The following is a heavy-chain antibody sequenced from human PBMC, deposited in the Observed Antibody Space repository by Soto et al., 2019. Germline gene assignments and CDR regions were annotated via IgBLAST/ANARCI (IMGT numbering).Heavy chain of an antibody. V-gene: IGHV1-2*02. CDR1: GYTFTGYY. Sequence: GASMKVSCKASGYTFTGYYMHWVRQAPGQGLEWMGWINPNSGGTNYAQKFQGRVTMTRDTSISTAYMELSRLRYDDTAVYYCARLNDYGDYVTDDYWGQGTLVTVSS. CDR2: INPNSGGT. CDR3: ARLNDYGDYVTDDY. J-gene: IGHJ4*02. D-gene: IGHD4-17*01.